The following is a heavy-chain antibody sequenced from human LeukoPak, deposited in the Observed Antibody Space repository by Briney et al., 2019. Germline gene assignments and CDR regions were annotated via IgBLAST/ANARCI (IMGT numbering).Heavy chain of an antibody. CDR3: ARLSRSGYLDY. V-gene: IGHV4-59*01. D-gene: IGHD3-22*01. CDR2: IYYSGST. CDR1: GGSISSYY. J-gene: IGHJ4*02. Sequence: PSETLSLTCTVSGGSISSYYWSWIRQPPGKGLEWIGYIYYSGSTNYNPSLKSRVTISVDTSKNQFPLKLSSVTAADTAVYYCARLSRSGYLDYWGQGTLVTVSS.